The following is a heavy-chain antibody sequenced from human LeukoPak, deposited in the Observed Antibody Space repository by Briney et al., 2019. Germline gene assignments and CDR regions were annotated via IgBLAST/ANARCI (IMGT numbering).Heavy chain of an antibody. CDR3: ARVTEYYYDSSGYYFDY. Sequence: SVKVSCKASGGTFSSYAISWVRQAPGQGLEWMGGIIPNFGTANYTQKFQGRVTITADESTSTAYMELSSLRSEDTAVYYCARVTEYYYDSSGYYFDYWGQGTLVTVSS. V-gene: IGHV1-69*13. CDR1: GGTFSSYA. CDR2: IIPNFGTA. J-gene: IGHJ4*02. D-gene: IGHD3-22*01.